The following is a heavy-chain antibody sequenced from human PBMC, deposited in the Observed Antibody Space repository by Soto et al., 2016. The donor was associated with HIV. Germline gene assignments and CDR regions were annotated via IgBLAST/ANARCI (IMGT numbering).Heavy chain of an antibody. CDR3: ARQEGITIFGIVTGPLDF. CDR1: GGSISSDNYY. D-gene: IGHD3-3*01. J-gene: IGHJ4*02. CDR2: FFYSETT. Sequence: QLQLQESGPGLVKPSETLSLTCTVSGGSISSDNYYWSWIRQPLGKGLEWIGGFFYSETTYYNPSLTGRVTISADTSKNSFSLRLSSVTAADTAVYSCARQEGITIFGIVTGPLDFWGQGILVTVSS. V-gene: IGHV4-39*01.